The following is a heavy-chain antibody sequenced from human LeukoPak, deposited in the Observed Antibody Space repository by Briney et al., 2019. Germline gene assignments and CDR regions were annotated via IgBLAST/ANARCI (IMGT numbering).Heavy chain of an antibody. Sequence: TGGSLRLSCAASGFTFSSYAMSWVRQAPGKGLEWVSAISGSGGSTYYADSVKGRFTISRDNSKNTLYLQMNSLRAEDTAIYYCAKDAPYCSGGSCYDYWGQGTLVTVSS. D-gene: IGHD2-15*01. J-gene: IGHJ4*02. CDR2: ISGSGGST. CDR1: GFTFSSYA. V-gene: IGHV3-23*01. CDR3: AKDAPYCSGGSCYDY.